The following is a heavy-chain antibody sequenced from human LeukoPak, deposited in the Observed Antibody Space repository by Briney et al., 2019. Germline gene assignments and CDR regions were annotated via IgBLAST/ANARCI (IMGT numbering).Heavy chain of an antibody. CDR2: ISSSSSYI. D-gene: IGHD4-17*01. Sequence: PGGSLRLSCAASGFTFSSYNMNWVRQAAGKGLEWVSSISSSSSYIYYADSVKGRFTISRDNARNSLYLQMNSLRAEDTAVYYCARDDYGDYDAYYFDYWGQGTLVTVSS. J-gene: IGHJ4*02. CDR1: GFTFSSYN. CDR3: ARDDYGDYDAYYFDY. V-gene: IGHV3-21*01.